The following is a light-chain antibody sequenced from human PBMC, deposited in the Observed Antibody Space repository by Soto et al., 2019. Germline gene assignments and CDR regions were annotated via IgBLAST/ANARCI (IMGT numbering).Light chain of an antibody. CDR1: SGYSNYK. Sequence: QLVLTQPPSASASLGASVTLTCTLSSGYSNYKVDWYQQRPGKGPRFVMRVGTGGIVGSKGDGIPDRFSVLGSGLNRYLTIKNIQEEDESDYHCGADHGSGSNFFFVVFGGGTQLTVL. CDR3: GADHGSGSNFFFVV. J-gene: IGLJ2*01. V-gene: IGLV9-49*01. CDR2: VGTGGIVG.